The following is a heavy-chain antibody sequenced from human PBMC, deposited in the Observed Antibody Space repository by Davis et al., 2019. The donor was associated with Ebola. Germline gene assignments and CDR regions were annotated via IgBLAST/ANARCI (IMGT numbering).Heavy chain of an antibody. V-gene: IGHV1-2*02. D-gene: IGHD4-17*01. CDR2: INPNSGGT. Sequence: ASVKVSCKASGYTFTGYYMHWVRQAPGQGLEWMGWINPNSGGTIYAQKFQGRVTMTEDTSTDTAYMELSSLRSEDTAVYYCATAGATVTPRLYYYYYGMDVWGQGTTVTVSS. CDR3: ATAGATVTPRLYYYYYGMDV. CDR1: GYTFTGYY. J-gene: IGHJ6*02.